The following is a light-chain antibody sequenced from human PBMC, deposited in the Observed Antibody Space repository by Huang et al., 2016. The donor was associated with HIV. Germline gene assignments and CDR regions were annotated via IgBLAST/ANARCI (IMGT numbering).Light chain of an antibody. J-gene: IGKJ2*01. CDR1: QDIRND. CDR3: LQDFNYSYT. V-gene: IGKV1-6*01. CDR2: TAS. Sequence: AIQMTQSPSSLSASVGDRVTITCRTSQDIRNDLAWYQQKPGKAPKLLIYTASTLQTGVPSRFRGSGSGTDFTRTINNLQPEDFATYYCLQDFNYSYTFGQGTDLEIK.